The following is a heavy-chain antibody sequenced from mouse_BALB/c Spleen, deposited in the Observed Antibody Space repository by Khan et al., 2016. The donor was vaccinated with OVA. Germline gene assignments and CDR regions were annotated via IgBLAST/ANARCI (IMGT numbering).Heavy chain of an antibody. CDR2: IRYDGNS. D-gene: IGHD3-1*01. V-gene: IGHV3-6*02. CDR3: ARGGSSGPAWFAY. CDR1: GYSITSGYF. J-gene: IGHJ3*01. Sequence: EVQLQESGPGLVKPSQSLSLTCSVTGYSITSGYFWNWIRQFPGNKLAWLGYIRYDGNSNYNPSLKNRISITRDTSKNQFFLKLNYVTPEDTATYYCARGGSSGPAWFAYWGQGTLVTVSA.